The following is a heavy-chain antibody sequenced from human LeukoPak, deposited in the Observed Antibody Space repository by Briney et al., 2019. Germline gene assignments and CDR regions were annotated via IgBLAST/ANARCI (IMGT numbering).Heavy chain of an antibody. J-gene: IGHJ4*02. CDR2: INHSGST. Sequence: PSETLSLTCAVHGGSFSGYYWSWIRQPPGKGLEWIGEINHSGSTNYNPSLKSRVTISVDTSKNQFSLKLSSVTAADTAVYYCAREGSGADYWGQGTLVTVSS. V-gene: IGHV4-34*01. D-gene: IGHD6-25*01. CDR1: GGSFSGYY. CDR3: AREGSGADY.